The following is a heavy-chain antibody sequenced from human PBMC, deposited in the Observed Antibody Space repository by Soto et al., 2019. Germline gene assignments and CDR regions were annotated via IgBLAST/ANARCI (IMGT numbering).Heavy chain of an antibody. V-gene: IGHV3-21*04. CDR2: ISSSSSYK. D-gene: IGHD4-4*01. CDR1: GFTFSSYS. J-gene: IGHJ4*02. CDR3: AKGLGSKSRYYFDY. Sequence: GGSLRLSCAASGFTFSSYSMNWVRQAPGKGLEWVSSISSSSSYKYYADSVKGRFTISRDNAKNTLYLQMNSLRVEDTAVYYCAKGLGSKSRYYFDYWGQGTLVTVSS.